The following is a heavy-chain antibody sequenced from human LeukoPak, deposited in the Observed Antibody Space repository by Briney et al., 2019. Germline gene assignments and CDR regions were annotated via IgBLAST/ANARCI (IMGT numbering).Heavy chain of an antibody. J-gene: IGHJ3*01. CDR1: GFSFSNYA. V-gene: IGHV3-23*01. Sequence: GGSLRLPCAASGFSFSNYAISWVRQAPGKALEWVSDISGSGGTTFYADPVKGRFTISRDYSNHTLYLQMNSLRVGDTAVYYCAKGRTVLNDALDVWGQGTMVTVSS. CDR3: AKGRTVLNDALDV. D-gene: IGHD4-11*01. CDR2: ISGSGGTT.